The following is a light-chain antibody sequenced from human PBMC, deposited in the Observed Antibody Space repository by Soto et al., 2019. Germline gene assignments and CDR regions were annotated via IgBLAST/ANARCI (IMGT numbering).Light chain of an antibody. CDR3: QHYYGTSPIT. CDR1: QTVINNQ. CDR2: AAS. J-gene: IGKJ5*01. V-gene: IGKV3-20*01. Sequence: PGERATLSCRASQTVINNQLAWYQQTPGQAPRLLIYAASSRATGIPDRFSGSGSWTDFTLTINRLEPEDFAVYYCQHYYGTSPITFGQGTRLENK.